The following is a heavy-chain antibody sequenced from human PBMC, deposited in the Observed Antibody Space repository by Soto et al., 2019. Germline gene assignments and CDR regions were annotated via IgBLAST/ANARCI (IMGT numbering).Heavy chain of an antibody. CDR3: AKGGGYTYGTNDAFDI. CDR2: ISDDGKNK. Sequence: QVQLMESGGGVVQPGRSLRLSSAASGFTFRTYGTHWVRQAPGKGLAWGAVISDDGKNKSNIASVEGRFTISRDNSKNTLFLQMTGLRTEDTAVYYCAKGGGYTYGTNDAFDIWGPGTMCTVSS. J-gene: IGHJ3*02. CDR1: GFTFRTYG. V-gene: IGHV3-30*18. D-gene: IGHD5-18*01.